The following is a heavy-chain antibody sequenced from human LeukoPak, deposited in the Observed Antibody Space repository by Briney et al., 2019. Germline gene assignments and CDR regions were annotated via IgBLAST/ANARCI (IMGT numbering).Heavy chain of an antibody. V-gene: IGHV1-46*01. Sequence: ASVKVSCKASGYTFTSYYMHWVRQAPGQGLEWMGIINPSGGSTSYAQKFQGRVTMTRDTSTSTVYMELSSLRNEDTAVYYCARGANYCTNGVCSLFYWGQGTLVTVSS. CDR3: ARGANYCTNGVCSLFY. CDR2: INPSGGST. D-gene: IGHD2-8*01. J-gene: IGHJ4*02. CDR1: GYTFTSYY.